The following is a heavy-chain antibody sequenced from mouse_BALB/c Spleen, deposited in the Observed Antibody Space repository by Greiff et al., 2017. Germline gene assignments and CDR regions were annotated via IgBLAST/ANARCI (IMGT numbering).Heavy chain of an antibody. CDR2: IWSGGST. Sequence: VQLQQSGPGLVQPSQSLSITCTVSGFSLTSYGVHWVRQSPGKGLEWLGVIWSGGSTDYNAAFISRLSISKDNSKSQVFLKMNRLQTDDTAMYYCARDYYGHYFDYWGQGTTLTVSS. CDR3: ARDYYGHYFDY. D-gene: IGHD1-1*02. V-gene: IGHV2-4-1*01. CDR1: GFSLTSYG. J-gene: IGHJ2*01.